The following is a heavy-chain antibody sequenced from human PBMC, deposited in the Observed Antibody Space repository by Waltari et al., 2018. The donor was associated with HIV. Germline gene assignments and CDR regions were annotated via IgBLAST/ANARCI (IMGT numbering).Heavy chain of an antibody. V-gene: IGHV5-51*01. J-gene: IGHJ3*02. D-gene: IGHD3-10*01. Sequence: EVQLAQSGAEVKKPGESLKISCKASGYTFSDHWIGWVRQMSGKGLEWMGIVDGGDSDTRYSPSFQGQVTISADESITTAYLHWGSLQASDTAIYYCARGSAGSGTYYRSRAFDIWGQGTMVIVSS. CDR2: VDGGDSDT. CDR1: GYTFSDHW. CDR3: ARGSAGSGTYYRSRAFDI.